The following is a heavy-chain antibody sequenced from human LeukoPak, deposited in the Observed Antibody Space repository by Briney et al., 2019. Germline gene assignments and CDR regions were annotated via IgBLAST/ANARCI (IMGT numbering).Heavy chain of an antibody. D-gene: IGHD1-26*01. Sequence: ASVKVSCKASGGTFSSYAISWVRQAPGHGLEWMGGIIPIFSTANYAQKFQGRVTITTDESTSTAYMELSSLRSEDTAVYYCAATSGSYYWFDPWGQGTLVTVSS. J-gene: IGHJ5*02. V-gene: IGHV1-69*05. CDR1: GGTFSSYA. CDR3: AATSGSYYWFDP. CDR2: IIPIFSTA.